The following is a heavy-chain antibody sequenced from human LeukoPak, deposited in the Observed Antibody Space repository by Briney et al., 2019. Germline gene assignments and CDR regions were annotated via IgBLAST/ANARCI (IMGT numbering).Heavy chain of an antibody. CDR2: IYYSGST. CDR1: GDSISSSTYY. D-gene: IGHD6-19*01. Sequence: SETLSLTCTVSGDSISSSTYYWCWIRQPPGKGLEWIGSIYYSGSTYYNPSLKSRVTISVDTSKNQFSLKLSSVTAADSAVYYCARSTIAVAGTGVFDIWGQGTMVTVSS. CDR3: ARSTIAVAGTGVFDI. J-gene: IGHJ3*02. V-gene: IGHV4-39*01.